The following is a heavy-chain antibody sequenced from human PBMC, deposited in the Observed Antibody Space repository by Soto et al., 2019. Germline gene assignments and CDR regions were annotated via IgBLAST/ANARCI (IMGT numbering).Heavy chain of an antibody. Sequence: ASVKVSCKASGYTFTSYYMHWVRQAPGQGLEWMGIINPSGGSTSYAQKFQGRVTMTRDTSTSTVYMELSSLRSEDTAVYYCARREYCSGGSCYTPPSYYYYYMHVWGKGTTVTSP. CDR2: INPSGGST. CDR1: GYTFTSYY. CDR3: ARREYCSGGSCYTPPSYYYYYMHV. J-gene: IGHJ6*03. V-gene: IGHV1-46*01. D-gene: IGHD2-15*01.